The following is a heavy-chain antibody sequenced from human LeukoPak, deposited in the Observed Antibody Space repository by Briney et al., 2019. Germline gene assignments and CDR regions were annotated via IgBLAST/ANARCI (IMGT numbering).Heavy chain of an antibody. CDR1: GFTFSSYA. CDR3: AKAAAAGTRFGDDY. Sequence: PGGSLRLSCAASGFTFSSYAMSWVRQAPGKGLEWVSAISGSGGSTYYADSVKGRFTISRDNSKNTLYLQMHSLRAEDTAVYYCAKAAAAGTRFGDDYWGQGTLVTVSS. J-gene: IGHJ4*02. CDR2: ISGSGGST. V-gene: IGHV3-23*01. D-gene: IGHD6-13*01.